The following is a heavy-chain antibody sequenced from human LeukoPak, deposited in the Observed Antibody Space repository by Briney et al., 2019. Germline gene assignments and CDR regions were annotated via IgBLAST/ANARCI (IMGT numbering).Heavy chain of an antibody. CDR3: ARAPRIVVVPAAPPDDAFDI. D-gene: IGHD2-2*01. CDR1: GYTFTSYD. J-gene: IGHJ3*02. Sequence: ASVKVSCKASGYTFTSYDINWVRQATGQGLEWMGWMNPNSGNTGYAQKFQGRVTITRNTSISTAYMELSSLRSEDTAVYYCARAPRIVVVPAAPPDDAFDIWGQGTMVTVSS. CDR2: MNPNSGNT. V-gene: IGHV1-8*03.